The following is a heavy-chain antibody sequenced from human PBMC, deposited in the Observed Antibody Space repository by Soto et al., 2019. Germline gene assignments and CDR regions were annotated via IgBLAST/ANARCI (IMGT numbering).Heavy chain of an antibody. CDR2: TYHRGST. CDR3: ARIGGYQGSLDY. D-gene: IGHD2-15*01. Sequence: SETLSLTCSVSGVSISSYFWSWIRQAPGRGLEWIGYTYHRGSTNYSPSLKSRVAISLDTSENQFSLKVNSVTAADTAVYYCARIGGYQGSLDYLGQGT. CDR1: GVSISSYF. V-gene: IGHV4-59*01. J-gene: IGHJ4*02.